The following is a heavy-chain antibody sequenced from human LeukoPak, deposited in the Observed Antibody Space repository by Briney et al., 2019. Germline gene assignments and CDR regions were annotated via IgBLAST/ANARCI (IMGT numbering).Heavy chain of an antibody. Sequence: SETLSLTCTVSGGSISSCYWSWIRQPAGKGLEWIGRIYTSGSTNYNPSLKSRVTMSVDTSKNQFSLKLSSVTAADTAVYYCARDGYSSGWYDAFDIWGQGTMVTVSS. CDR3: ARDGYSSGWYDAFDI. J-gene: IGHJ3*02. CDR1: GGSISSCY. D-gene: IGHD6-19*01. CDR2: IYTSGST. V-gene: IGHV4-4*07.